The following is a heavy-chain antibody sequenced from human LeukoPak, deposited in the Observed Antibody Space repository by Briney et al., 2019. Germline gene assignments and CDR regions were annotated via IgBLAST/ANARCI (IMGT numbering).Heavy chain of an antibody. CDR3: AKWMRRDGYNFDD. CDR2: ISASGGST. J-gene: IGHJ4*02. CDR1: GFTFSSYA. V-gene: IGHV3-23*01. Sequence: GGSLRLSCAASGFTFSSYAMNWVRQAPGKGLECVSGISASGGSTYYADSVKGRFTISRDNSKNTLWLQMNSLRAEDTAVYYCAKWMRRDGYNFDDWGQGTLVTVSS. D-gene: IGHD5-24*01.